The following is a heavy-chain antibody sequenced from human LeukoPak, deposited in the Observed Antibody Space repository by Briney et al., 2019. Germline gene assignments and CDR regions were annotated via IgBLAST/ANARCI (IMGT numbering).Heavy chain of an antibody. D-gene: IGHD4-17*01. CDR3: ARVRGYGDNDAFDI. Sequence: SETLSLTCTVSGGSISSYYWSWIRQPPGKGLEWIGYIYYSGSTNYNPSLKSRVTISVDTSKNQFSLKLSSVTAADTAVFYCARVRGYGDNDAFDIWGQGTMVTVSS. J-gene: IGHJ3*02. CDR2: IYYSGST. CDR1: GGSISSYY. V-gene: IGHV4-59*01.